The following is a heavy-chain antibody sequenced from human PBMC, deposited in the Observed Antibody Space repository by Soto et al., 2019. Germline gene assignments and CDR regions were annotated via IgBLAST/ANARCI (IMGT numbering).Heavy chain of an antibody. J-gene: IGHJ6*03. CDR1: GESSSSFY. D-gene: IGHD2-2*01. V-gene: IGHV4-34*01. CDR2: ITHSGST. Sequence: PSETLALTCAVYGESSSSFYWSWIRQPPGKGLEWIGEITHSGSTNYNPSRKSRVTISVDTSKHQFSLNLSSVTAADTAVYYCARGDIVVVPAARSYYYYMDVWGQGNTVTVSS. CDR3: ARGDIVVVPAARSYYYYMDV.